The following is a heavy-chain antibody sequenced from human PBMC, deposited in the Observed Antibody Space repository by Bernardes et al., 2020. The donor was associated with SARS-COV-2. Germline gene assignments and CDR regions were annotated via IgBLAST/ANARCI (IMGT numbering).Heavy chain of an antibody. Sequence: VGSLSLSCAASGFTFSNYGMHWVRQAPGKGLEWVAVIWYDGSNKYYADSVKGRFTVSRDSSKNTMYLQMDSLRVEDTAVYYCARDGGQQPSDYWGQGTLVTVSS. CDR2: IWYDGSNK. D-gene: IGHD6-13*01. CDR3: ARDGGQQPSDY. CDR1: GFTFSNYG. J-gene: IGHJ4*02. V-gene: IGHV3-33*01.